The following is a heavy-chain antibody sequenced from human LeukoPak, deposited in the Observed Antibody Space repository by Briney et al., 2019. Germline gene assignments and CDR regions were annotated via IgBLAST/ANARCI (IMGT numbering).Heavy chain of an antibody. CDR2: IKQDGSEK. CDR3: AREPVAGTYYFDY. CDR1: GFTFSSYW. V-gene: IGHV3-7*03. J-gene: IGHJ4*02. D-gene: IGHD6-19*01. Sequence: GGSLRLSCAASGFTFSSYWMSWVRQAPGKGLEWVANIKQDGSEKYYVDSVKGRFTISRDNARKSLYLQMNSLRAEDTAVYYCAREPVAGTYYFDYWGQGTLVTVSS.